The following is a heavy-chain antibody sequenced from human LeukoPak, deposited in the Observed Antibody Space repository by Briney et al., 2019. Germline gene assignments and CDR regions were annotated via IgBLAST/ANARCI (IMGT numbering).Heavy chain of an antibody. CDR1: GGSISSYY. D-gene: IGHD4-23*01. V-gene: IGHV4-59*01. J-gene: IGHJ4*02. CDR2: IYYSGST. Sequence: SETLSLTCTVSGGSISSYYWSWIRQPPGKGLEWIGYIYYSGSTNYNPSLKSRVTIPVDTSKNQFSLKLSSVTAADTAVYYCAREDYVGSFDYWGQGTLVTVSS. CDR3: AREDYVGSFDY.